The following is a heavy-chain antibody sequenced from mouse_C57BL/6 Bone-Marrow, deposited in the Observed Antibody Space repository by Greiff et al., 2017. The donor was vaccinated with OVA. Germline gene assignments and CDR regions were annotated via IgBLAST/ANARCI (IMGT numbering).Heavy chain of an antibody. CDR1: GYSITSGYY. CDR2: ISYDGSN. J-gene: IGHJ2*01. CDR3: ARESPYGDFDY. D-gene: IGHD1-1*02. Sequence: EVKLMESGPGLVKPSQSLSLTCSVTGYSITSGYYWNWIRQFPGNKLEWMGYISYDGSNNYNPSLKNRISITRDTSKNQFFLKLNSVTTEDTATYYCARESPYGDFDYWGQGTTLTVSS. V-gene: IGHV3-6*01.